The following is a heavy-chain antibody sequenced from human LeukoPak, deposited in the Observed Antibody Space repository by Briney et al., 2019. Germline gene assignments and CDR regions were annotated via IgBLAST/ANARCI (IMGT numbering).Heavy chain of an antibody. J-gene: IGHJ6*03. CDR2: MNPNSGNT. CDR1: GYTFTSYD. CDR3: ARENWNDVHYYYYYMDV. Sequence: ASVKVSCKASGYTFTSYDINWVRQATGQGLEWMGWMNPNSGNTGYAQKFQGRVTMTRNTSISTAYMELSSLRSDDTAVYYCARENWNDVHYYYYYMDVWGKGTTVTVSS. D-gene: IGHD1-1*01. V-gene: IGHV1-8*01.